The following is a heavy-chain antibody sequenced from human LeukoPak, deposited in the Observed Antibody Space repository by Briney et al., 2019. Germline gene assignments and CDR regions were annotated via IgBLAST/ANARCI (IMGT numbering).Heavy chain of an antibody. D-gene: IGHD3-10*01. CDR2: IYWDGTT. V-gene: IGHV2-5*02. CDR1: GFSLSTPEMG. CDR3: AHRQFRGVIVEPFGN. J-gene: IGHJ4*02. Sequence: SGPTLVKPTQTLTLTCTFSGFSLSTPEMGVGWVRQPPGKALEWLTLIYWDGTTVYSPSLENRLTITKDTSKNQVVLTMTNMDPVDTGTYFCAHRQFRGVIVEPFGNWGQGTLVTVSS.